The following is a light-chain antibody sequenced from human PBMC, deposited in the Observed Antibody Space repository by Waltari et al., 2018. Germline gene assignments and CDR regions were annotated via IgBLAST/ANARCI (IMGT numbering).Light chain of an antibody. Sequence: QSALPQPASVSGSPGQSITISCSNISTDLGTYKLVPWYQQRPGKAPKLVIYEVSERPSGVSNRFSGSKSGDTASLTISGLQAEDEADYYCCSFAGSSTSFGTGTTVTVL. CDR3: CSFAGSSTS. V-gene: IGLV2-23*02. J-gene: IGLJ1*01. CDR2: EVS. CDR1: STDLGTYKL.